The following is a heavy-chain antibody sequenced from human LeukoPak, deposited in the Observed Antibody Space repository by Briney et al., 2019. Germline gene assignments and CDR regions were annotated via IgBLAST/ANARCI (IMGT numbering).Heavy chain of an antibody. CDR1: GFTFSSYG. D-gene: IGHD3-10*01. V-gene: IGHV3-30*02. CDR3: AKEGGSYYIFFDY. J-gene: IGHJ4*02. Sequence: GGSLRLSCAASGFTFSSYGMHWVRQAPGKGLEWVAVIWYDGSNKYYADSVKGRFTISRDNSKNTLYLQMNSLRAEDTAVYYCAKEGGSYYIFFDYWGQGTLVTVSS. CDR2: IWYDGSNK.